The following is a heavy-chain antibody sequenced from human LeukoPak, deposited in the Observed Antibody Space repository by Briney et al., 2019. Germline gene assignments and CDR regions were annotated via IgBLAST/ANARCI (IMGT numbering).Heavy chain of an antibody. V-gene: IGHV3-30*02. CDR2: IRYEGKDK. Sequence: TGGSLRLSCAASGFTFSQYGMHWVRQAPGKGLEWVAFIRYEGKDKYYADSVKGRFTISRDNYKNTLYLEVKSLRVEDTAVYYCAKDLMRDRWFGESWGQGTLVIVSS. J-gene: IGHJ5*02. CDR1: GFTFSQYG. CDR3: AKDLMRDRWFGES. D-gene: IGHD3-10*01.